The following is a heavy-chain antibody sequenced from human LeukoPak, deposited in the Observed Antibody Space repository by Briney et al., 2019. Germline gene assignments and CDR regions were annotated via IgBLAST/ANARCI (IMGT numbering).Heavy chain of an antibody. Sequence: PSETLSLTCGVYGGSLSGYFWTWIRQPPGKGLEWIGEINHGGSTNYNPALKSRVTISVDTSKSQFSLKLTSATAADTAVYYCARRAGMTSVDYWGQGTLVTVST. V-gene: IGHV4-34*01. CDR3: ARRAGMTSVDY. CDR1: GGSLSGYF. CDR2: INHGGST. J-gene: IGHJ4*02. D-gene: IGHD2-2*01.